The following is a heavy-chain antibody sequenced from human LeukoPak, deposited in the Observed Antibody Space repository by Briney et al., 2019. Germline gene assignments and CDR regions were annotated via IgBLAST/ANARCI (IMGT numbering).Heavy chain of an antibody. J-gene: IGHJ4*02. CDR3: ARARSGYYWDY. CDR1: GFTFSSSS. D-gene: IGHD3-22*01. V-gene: IGHV3-48*01. CDR2: ISSSSSTL. Sequence: GGSLRLSCAASGFTFSSSSMSWVRQAPGKGLEWVSYISSSSSTLYYADSVKGRFTISRDNAKNSLYLQMNSLRAEDTAVYYCARARSGYYWDYWGQRTLVTVSS.